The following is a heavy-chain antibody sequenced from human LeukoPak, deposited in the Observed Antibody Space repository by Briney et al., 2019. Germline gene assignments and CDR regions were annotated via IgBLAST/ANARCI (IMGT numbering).Heavy chain of an antibody. CDR1: GYTFTSYG. CDR3: ARTIDDIEEYQLLDAFDI. V-gene: IGHV1-18*01. CDR2: ISAYNGNT. Sequence: AASVKVSCKASGYTFTSYGISWVRQAPGQGLEWMGWISAYNGNTNYAQKLQGRVNMTTDTSTSTAYMELRSLRSDDTAVYYCARTIDDIEEYQLLDAFDIWGQGTMVTVSS. D-gene: IGHD2-2*01. J-gene: IGHJ3*02.